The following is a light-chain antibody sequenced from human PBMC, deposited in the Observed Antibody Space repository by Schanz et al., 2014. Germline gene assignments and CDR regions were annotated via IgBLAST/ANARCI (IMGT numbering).Light chain of an antibody. CDR3: AAWDDSLTARV. J-gene: IGLJ3*02. V-gene: IGLV2-14*01. CDR2: DVS. CDR1: SSDIGGDNY. Sequence: QSALTQPASVSGSPGQSITISCTGASSDIGGDNYVSWYQQHPGKAPKLMIYDVSKRPLGVPDRFSGSKSGTSASLAISGLQSEDEADYYCAAWDDSLTARVFGGGTKLTVL.